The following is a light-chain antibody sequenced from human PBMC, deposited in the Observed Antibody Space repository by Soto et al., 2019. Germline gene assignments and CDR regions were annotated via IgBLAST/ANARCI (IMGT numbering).Light chain of an antibody. V-gene: IGLV1-47*01. CDR3: AAWDDSLSAYV. CDR1: SSNIGTNY. J-gene: IGLJ1*01. CDR2: RNN. Sequence: QSVLTQPPSASGTPGQGVSISCSGGSSNIGTNYVYWYQHLAGAAPKLLIYRNNQRPSGVPERFSASRSGTSASLDISGLRSEDESHYYCAAWDDSLSAYVFGTGTKVTVL.